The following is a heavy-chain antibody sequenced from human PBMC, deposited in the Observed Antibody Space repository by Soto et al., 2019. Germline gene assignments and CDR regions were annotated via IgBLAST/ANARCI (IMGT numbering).Heavy chain of an antibody. Sequence: QVQLVESGGGVVQPGRSLRLSCAASGFTFSSYGMHWVRQAPGKGLEWVAVIWYDGSNKYYADSVKGRFTISRDNSKNTLYLQMNSLRAEDTAVYYCARMEVAGTLDYWGQGTLVTVSS. CDR3: ARMEVAGTLDY. V-gene: IGHV3-33*01. CDR1: GFTFSSYG. CDR2: IWYDGSNK. D-gene: IGHD6-19*01. J-gene: IGHJ4*02.